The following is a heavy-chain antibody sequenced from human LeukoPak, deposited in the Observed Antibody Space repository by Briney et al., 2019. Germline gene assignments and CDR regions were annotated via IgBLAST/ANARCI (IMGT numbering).Heavy chain of an antibody. V-gene: IGHV3-23*01. CDR2: ISGSGDST. J-gene: IGHJ4*02. CDR3: ARRSGIAVAGAFDY. Sequence: GGSLRLSCAASGFTFSNYAMRWVRQAPGKGLEWVSGISGSGDSTYYADSVKGRFTISRDNHKNTLYLQMNSLRAEDTAVYYCARRSGIAVAGAFDYWGQGTLVTVSS. D-gene: IGHD6-19*01. CDR1: GFTFSNYA.